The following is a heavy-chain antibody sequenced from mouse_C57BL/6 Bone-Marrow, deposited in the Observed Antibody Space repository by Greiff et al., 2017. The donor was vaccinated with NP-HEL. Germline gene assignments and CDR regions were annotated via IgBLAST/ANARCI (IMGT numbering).Heavy chain of an antibody. CDR3: ARETTVAPYWYFDV. Sequence: QVQLKQPGAELVKPGASVKMSCKASGYTFTSYWITWVKQRPGQGLEWIGDIYPGSGSTNYNEKFKSKATLTVDTSSSTAYMQLSSLTSADSAVYYCARETTVAPYWYFDVWGTGTTVTVSS. CDR2: IYPGSGST. D-gene: IGHD1-1*01. J-gene: IGHJ1*03. V-gene: IGHV1-55*01. CDR1: GYTFTSYW.